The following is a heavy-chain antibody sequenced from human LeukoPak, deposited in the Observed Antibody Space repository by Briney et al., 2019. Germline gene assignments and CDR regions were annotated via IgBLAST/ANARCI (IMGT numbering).Heavy chain of an antibody. CDR3: ARVGRRKNWFDP. CDR2: IYYSGST. V-gene: IGHV4-59*01. D-gene: IGHD1-26*01. CDR1: GGSISSYY. Sequence: SETLSLTCTVSGGSISSYYWSWIRQPPGKGLEWIGYIYYSGSTNYNPSLKSRVTISVDTSKNQFSLKLSSVTAADTAVYYCARVGRRKNWFDPWGQGTLVTVSS. J-gene: IGHJ5*02.